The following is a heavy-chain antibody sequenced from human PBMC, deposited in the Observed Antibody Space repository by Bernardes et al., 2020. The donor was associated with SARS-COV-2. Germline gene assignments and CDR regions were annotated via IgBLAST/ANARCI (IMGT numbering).Heavy chain of an antibody. CDR2: INPSGDST. CDR1: GYTFTSYY. Sequence: ASVKVSCKASGYTFTSYYMHWVRQAPGQGLEWMGIINPSGDSTSYAQNFQGRVTMTRDTSTSTLYMELSSLRSEDTAVYYCARSISMVRGDIYYGMDVWGQGTTVTVSS. CDR3: ARSISMVRGDIYYGMDV. J-gene: IGHJ6*02. V-gene: IGHV1-46*01. D-gene: IGHD3-10*01.